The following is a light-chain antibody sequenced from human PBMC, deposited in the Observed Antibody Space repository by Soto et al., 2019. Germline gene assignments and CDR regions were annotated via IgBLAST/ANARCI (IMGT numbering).Light chain of an antibody. V-gene: IGKV3-20*01. CDR3: QQYGSLPGT. CDR2: GAS. Sequence: EIVLTQSPGTLSLSPGERATLSCRASQSVSSSYLAWYQQKPGQAPRLLIYGASSRATGIPDRFSGSGSGTDFSLTISRLEAEDFAVYYCQQYGSLPGTFGQRTKVELK. J-gene: IGKJ1*01. CDR1: QSVSSSY.